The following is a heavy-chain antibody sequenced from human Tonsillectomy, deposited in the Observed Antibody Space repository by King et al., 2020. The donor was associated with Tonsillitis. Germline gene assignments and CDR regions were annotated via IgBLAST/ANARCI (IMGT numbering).Heavy chain of an antibody. CDR1: GFTFSSYS. CDR2: ISSSSITI. CDR3: ARYDTRYYYGMDV. Sequence: VQLVESGGGLVQPGGSLRLSCAASGFTFSSYSMNWVRQSPGKGLEWLSYISSSSITIYIADSVKGRFTISRDNAKNSLYLQMNSLRAEDTAGYYCARYDTRYYYGMDVWGQGTTVTVSS. D-gene: IGHD3-9*01. J-gene: IGHJ6*02. V-gene: IGHV3-48*01.